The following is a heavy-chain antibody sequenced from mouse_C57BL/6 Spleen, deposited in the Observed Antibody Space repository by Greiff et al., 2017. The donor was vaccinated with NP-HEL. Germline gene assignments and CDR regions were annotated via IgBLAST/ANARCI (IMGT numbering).Heavy chain of an antibody. CDR1: GYAFTNYL. V-gene: IGHV1-54*01. J-gene: IGHJ3*01. CDR3: ARSGDYDERRGVAY. Sequence: QVQLKESGAELVRPGTSVKVSCKASGYAFTNYLIEWVKQRPGQGLEWIGVINPGSGGTNYNEKFKGKATLTADKSSSTAYMQLSSLTSEDSAVYFCARSGDYDERRGVAYWGQGTLVTVSA. D-gene: IGHD2-4*01. CDR2: INPGSGGT.